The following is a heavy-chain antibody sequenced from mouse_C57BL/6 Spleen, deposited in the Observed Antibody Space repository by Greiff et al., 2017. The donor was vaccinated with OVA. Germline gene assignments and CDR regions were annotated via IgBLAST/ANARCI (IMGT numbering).Heavy chain of an antibody. CDR3: ARDGYGSSYYYTMDY. Sequence: EVQLVESGGGLVKPGGSLKLSCAASGFTFSDYGMHWVRQAPEKGLEWVAYISSGSSTIYYADTVKGRFTISRDNAKNTLFLQMTSLRSEDTAMYYCARDGYGSSYYYTMDYWGQGTSVTVSS. J-gene: IGHJ4*01. V-gene: IGHV5-17*01. D-gene: IGHD1-1*01. CDR1: GFTFSDYG. CDR2: ISSGSSTI.